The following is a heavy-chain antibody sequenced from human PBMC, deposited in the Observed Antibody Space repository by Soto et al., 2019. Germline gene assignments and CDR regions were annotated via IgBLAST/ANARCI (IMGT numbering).Heavy chain of an antibody. CDR1: GYTFTSYA. Sequence: QGQLVQSGPEVKKPGASVKVSCKASGYTFTSYAITWVRQAPGQGLEWMGWISAYLGNTNYAQKLRGRVTMTTDTSTSTASMELTSLRSDDTAVYYCARSRTTVVVRAARPDGFDIWGQGTMVTVSS. J-gene: IGHJ3*02. CDR3: ARSRTTVVVRAARPDGFDI. CDR2: ISAYLGNT. D-gene: IGHD6-6*01. V-gene: IGHV1-18*01.